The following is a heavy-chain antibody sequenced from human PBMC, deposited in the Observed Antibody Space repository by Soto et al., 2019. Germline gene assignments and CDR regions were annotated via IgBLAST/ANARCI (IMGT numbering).Heavy chain of an antibody. CDR1: GGSISSYY. CDR3: ARAVDY. Sequence: SETLSLTCTVSGGSISSYYWSWIRQPPGKGLEWIGYIYYSGSTNYNPSLKSRVTISVDTSKNQFSLKLSSVTAADTAVYYGARAVDYWGQGTLVTVSS. CDR2: IYYSGST. V-gene: IGHV4-59*01. J-gene: IGHJ4*02.